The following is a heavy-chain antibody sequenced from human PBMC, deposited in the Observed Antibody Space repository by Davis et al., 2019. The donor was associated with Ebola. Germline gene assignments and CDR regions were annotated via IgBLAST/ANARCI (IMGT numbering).Heavy chain of an antibody. CDR1: GFTFSSYG. J-gene: IGHJ6*02. V-gene: IGHV3-30*18. D-gene: IGHD4-11*01. Sequence: GESLKISCAASGFTFSSYGMHWVRQAPGKGLEWVAVISYDGSNKYYADSVKGRFTISRDNSKNTLYLQMNSLRAEDTAVYYCAKDLRRTTYYYGMDVWGQGTTVTVSS. CDR3: AKDLRRTTYYYGMDV. CDR2: ISYDGSNK.